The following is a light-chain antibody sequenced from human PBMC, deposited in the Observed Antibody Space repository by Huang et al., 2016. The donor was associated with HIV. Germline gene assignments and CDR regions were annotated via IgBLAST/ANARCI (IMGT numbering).Light chain of an antibody. CDR2: AAS. CDR1: QDINNY. V-gene: IGKV1-27*01. Sequence: DIQMTQYPSSLSASVGDRATITCRASQDINNYLAWYQQKAGQVPKLLIYAASSLQSGVPSRFSGSGSGTDFTLTISSLQPEDVAIYYCQKYDSVPRTFGQGTKVEIK. J-gene: IGKJ1*01. CDR3: QKYDSVPRT.